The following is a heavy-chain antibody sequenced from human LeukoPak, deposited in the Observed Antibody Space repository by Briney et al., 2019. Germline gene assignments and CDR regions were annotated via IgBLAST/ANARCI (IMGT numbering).Heavy chain of an antibody. Sequence: ASVKVSCKASGYTFTSYGISWVRQAPGQGLEWMGWISAYNGNTNYAQKLQGRVTMTTDTSTSTASLELRSLRSDDTAVYYCARRYGSGWEFDYWGQGTLVTVSS. D-gene: IGHD6-19*01. CDR3: ARRYGSGWEFDY. J-gene: IGHJ4*02. CDR2: ISAYNGNT. CDR1: GYTFTSYG. V-gene: IGHV1-18*01.